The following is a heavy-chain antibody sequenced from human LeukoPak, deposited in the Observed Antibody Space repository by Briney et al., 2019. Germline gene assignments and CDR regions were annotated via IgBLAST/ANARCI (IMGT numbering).Heavy chain of an antibody. CDR1: GFTFSTYS. D-gene: IGHD6-19*01. V-gene: IGHV3-7*01. J-gene: IGHJ4*02. CDR2: IKQDGSEK. CDR3: ARDFGSSGWYESDFDY. Sequence: GGSLKLSCAASGFTFSTYSMSWVRQAPGKGLEWVANIKQDGSEKYYVDSVKGRFTISRDNAKNSLYLQMNSLRAEDTAVYYCARDFGSSGWYESDFDYWGQGTLVTVSS.